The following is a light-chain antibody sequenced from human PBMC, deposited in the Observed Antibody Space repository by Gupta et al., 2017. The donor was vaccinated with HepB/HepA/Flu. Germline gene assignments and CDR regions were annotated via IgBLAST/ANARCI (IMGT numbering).Light chain of an antibody. CDR1: QTLLYTNGYHY. Sequence: DIVITQSPLSLPVAPGEPASISCRSSQTLLYTNGYHYLDWYLQRPGHSPPLLISLAAHRASGVPDRFSGSASGTDFTLEISKGEAEDVGIYYCRQTLENPLTFGGGTKVEIK. J-gene: IGKJ4*01. V-gene: IGKV2-28*01. CDR3: RQTLENPLT. CDR2: LAA.